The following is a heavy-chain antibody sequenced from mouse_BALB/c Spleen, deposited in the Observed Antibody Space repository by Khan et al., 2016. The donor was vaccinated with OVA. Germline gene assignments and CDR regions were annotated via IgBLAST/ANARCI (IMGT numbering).Heavy chain of an antibody. CDR1: GYTFTSYL. CDR2: FYPGNIDT. V-gene: IGHV1-5*01. D-gene: IGHD1-1*02. Sequence: VQLKESGTVLARPGASVKMSCKASGYTFTSYLIHWVKQRPGQGLEWIGAFYPGNIDTIYNQKFKDKAKLTAGTSASTAYMEPSNLTNEDSAVYYCTRGGYGSFAYWGQGTLVTVSA. CDR3: TRGGYGSFAY. J-gene: IGHJ3*01.